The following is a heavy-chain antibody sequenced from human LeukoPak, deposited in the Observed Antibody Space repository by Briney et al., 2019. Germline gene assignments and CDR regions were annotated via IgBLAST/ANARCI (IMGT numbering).Heavy chain of an antibody. D-gene: IGHD5-18*01. V-gene: IGHV3-30*02. J-gene: IGHJ6*03. CDR3: AKVGVDTAMVTDYYYYYMDV. Sequence: GGSLRLSCAASGFTFSSYGMHWVRQAPGKGLEWVAFIRYDGSNKYYADSVKGRFTISRDNSKNTLYLQMNSLRAEDTAVYYCAKVGVDTAMVTDYYYYYMDVWGKGTTVTISS. CDR1: GFTFSSYG. CDR2: IRYDGSNK.